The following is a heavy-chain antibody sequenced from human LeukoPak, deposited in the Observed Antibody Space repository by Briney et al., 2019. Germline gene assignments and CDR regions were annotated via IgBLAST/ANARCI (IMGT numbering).Heavy chain of an antibody. V-gene: IGHV1-18*01. CDR3: ARGVGHCSSTSCYTD. CDR1: GYTFTSYG. J-gene: IGHJ4*02. Sequence: GASVKVSCKASGYTFTSYGMSWVRQAPGQGLEWMGWISAYNGNTNYAQKLQGRVTMTRDTSISTAYMELSRLRSDDTAVYYCARGVGHCSSTSCYTDWGQGTLVTVSS. D-gene: IGHD2-2*02. CDR2: ISAYNGNT.